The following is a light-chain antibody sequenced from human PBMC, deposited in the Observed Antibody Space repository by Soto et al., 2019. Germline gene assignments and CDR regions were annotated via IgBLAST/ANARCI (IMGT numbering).Light chain of an antibody. CDR1: SSDIGGYNS. CDR3: SSYINSITFVV. J-gene: IGLJ2*01. V-gene: IGLV2-14*01. Sequence: QSVLTQPASVSGSPGQSITISCTGTSSDIGGYNSVSWYQQHPGKAPKLMIYEVSNRPSGVSSRFSGSKSGNTASLTISGLQAEDEADYYCSSYINSITFVVFGGGTQLTVL. CDR2: EVS.